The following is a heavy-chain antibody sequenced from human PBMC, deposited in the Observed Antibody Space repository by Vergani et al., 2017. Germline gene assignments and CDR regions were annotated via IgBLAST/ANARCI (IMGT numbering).Heavy chain of an antibody. Sequence: ELQLVESGGGLVQPGGSLRLSCAASGTTVSGNYMTWVRRAPGKGLEWVSHIDSGDETYYAYSLKGRVTISRDTSKNNLHLQLNNLRVEDTAVYYFASGKYYGSGTYVDPWGQGTLVTVSS. V-gene: IGHV3-66*02. D-gene: IGHD3-10*01. CDR3: ASGKYYGSGTYVDP. J-gene: IGHJ5*02. CDR2: IDSGDET. CDR1: GTTVSGNY.